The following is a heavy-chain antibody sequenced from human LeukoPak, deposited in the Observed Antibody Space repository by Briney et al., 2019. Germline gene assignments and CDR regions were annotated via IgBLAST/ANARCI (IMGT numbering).Heavy chain of an antibody. D-gene: IGHD2-15*01. CDR1: GGSIMYYY. V-gene: IGHV4-59*01. CDR2: IYYNGST. Sequence: SETLSLTCAVSGGSIMYYYWSWIRHSPGKGLEWIGYIYYNGSTNYNPSLKRRVSTSVDTSKNQFSLKVNSVTAADTAVYYCARKGGLFDYWGQGTLVTVSS. J-gene: IGHJ4*02. CDR3: ARKGGLFDY.